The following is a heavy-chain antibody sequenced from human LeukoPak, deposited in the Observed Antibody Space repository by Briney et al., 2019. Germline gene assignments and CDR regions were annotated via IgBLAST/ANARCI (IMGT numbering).Heavy chain of an antibody. Sequence: ASVKVSCKASGYTFTNYGINWVRQAPGQGLEWMAWISTYTGKTDYAQKLQGRVALTTDTSTSTAYIELRSLKSDDTAVYYCARGVYYDTSGYYSFDYWGQGTLVAVSS. J-gene: IGHJ4*02. CDR1: GYTFTNYG. D-gene: IGHD3-22*01. V-gene: IGHV1-18*01. CDR3: ARGVYYDTSGYYSFDY. CDR2: ISTYTGKT.